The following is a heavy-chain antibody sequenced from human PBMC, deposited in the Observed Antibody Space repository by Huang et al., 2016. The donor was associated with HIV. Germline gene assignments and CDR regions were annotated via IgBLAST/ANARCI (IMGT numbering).Heavy chain of an antibody. CDR3: ALRFPLGELPF. CDR1: GYHFTEYA. CDR2: LNPGNGNT. D-gene: IGHD3-16*02. V-gene: IGHV1-3*01. J-gene: IGHJ4*02. Sequence: QVQLVQSGAEVKRPGASVKISCRASGYHFTEYAMHWVRQAPGQGLEWMGWLNPGNGNTKYSQKCQDRVTITRDTSASTAYMELRSLRSEDAAVYYCALRFPLGELPFWGQGTLVTVSS.